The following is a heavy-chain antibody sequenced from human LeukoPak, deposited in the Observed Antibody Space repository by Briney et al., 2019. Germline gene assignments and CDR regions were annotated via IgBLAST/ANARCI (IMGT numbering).Heavy chain of an antibody. CDR3: ARRKDFGEWFDP. V-gene: IGHV4-39*07. D-gene: IGHD3-10*01. CDR1: GGSISSRSYY. CDR2: MYYSGST. J-gene: IGHJ5*02. Sequence: PSETLSLTCTVSGGSISSRSYYWGWIRQPRGKGLEWFGSMYYSGSTYYNPSLESRVTTSVDTSKNQFSLKLSSVTAADTAVYYCARRKDFGEWFDPWGQGTLVTVSS.